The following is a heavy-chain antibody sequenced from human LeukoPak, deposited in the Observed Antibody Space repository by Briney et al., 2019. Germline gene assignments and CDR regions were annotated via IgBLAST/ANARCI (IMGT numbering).Heavy chain of an antibody. CDR3: ARGANSGIHWFDP. V-gene: IGHV4-59*02. Sequence: PSETLSLTCTVSSGSVSGYYWSWIRQPPGKGLEWIGCLYYSGSTSYNPSLKSRVTMSVDTSKNQVSLKLNSLTAADTAVYYCARGANSGIHWFDPWGQGTLVTVSP. CDR2: LYYSGST. D-gene: IGHD4/OR15-4a*01. J-gene: IGHJ5*02. CDR1: SGSVSGYY.